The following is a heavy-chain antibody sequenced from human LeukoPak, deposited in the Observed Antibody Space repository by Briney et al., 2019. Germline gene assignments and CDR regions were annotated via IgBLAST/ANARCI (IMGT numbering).Heavy chain of an antibody. CDR3: ARDPDILTGVAFDV. J-gene: IGHJ3*01. CDR1: GFTFSRDW. D-gene: IGHD3-9*01. Sequence: GSLRLSCAASGFTFSRDWVSWVRQAPGKGLEWVAKINQDGSQKYYVDSVKGRFTISRDNAKNSLYLQMNSLRAEDTAVYYCARDPDILTGVAFDVWGQGTMVTVSS. V-gene: IGHV3-7*05. CDR2: INQDGSQK.